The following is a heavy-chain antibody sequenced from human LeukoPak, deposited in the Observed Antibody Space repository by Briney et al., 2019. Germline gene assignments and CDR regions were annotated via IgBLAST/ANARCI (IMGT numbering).Heavy chain of an antibody. CDR3: AKGQLWRNWFDP. V-gene: IGHV3-23*01. CDR2: ISGSGGST. Sequence: PGGSLRLSCAASGFTFSSYAMSWVRQAPGKGLEWVSAISGSGGSTYYADSVKGRFTISRDNSKNTLYLQMNSLSAEDTAVYYCAKGQLWRNWFDPWGQGTLVTVSS. CDR1: GFTFSSYA. D-gene: IGHD5-18*01. J-gene: IGHJ5*02.